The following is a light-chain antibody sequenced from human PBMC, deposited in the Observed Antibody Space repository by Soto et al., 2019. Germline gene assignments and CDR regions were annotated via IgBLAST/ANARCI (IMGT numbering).Light chain of an antibody. J-gene: IGLJ2*01. V-gene: IGLV7-46*01. Sequence: QAVVTQEPSLTVSPGGTVTLTCGSSTGAVSRGHYPYWSQQKPGQAPRTLIYDTSDKHSWTPARFSGSLLGGKAALTLSGAQPEDEAEYYCLLSYSGARAGVVFGGGTKLTVL. CDR2: DTS. CDR1: TGAVSRGHY. CDR3: LLSYSGARAGVV.